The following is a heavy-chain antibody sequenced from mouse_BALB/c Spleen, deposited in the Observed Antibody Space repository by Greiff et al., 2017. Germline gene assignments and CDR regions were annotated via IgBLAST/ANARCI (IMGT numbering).Heavy chain of an antibody. CDR3: ARSGYYYGSSRYAMDY. CDR2: IYPYNGGT. CDR1: GYTFTDYN. V-gene: IGHV1S29*02. J-gene: IGHJ4*01. D-gene: IGHD1-1*01. Sequence: VQLKQSGPELVKPGASVKISCKASGYTFTDYNMHWVKQSHGKSLEWIGYIYPYNGGTGYNQKFKSKATLTVDNSSSTAYMELRSLTSEDSAVYYCARSGYYYGSSRYAMDYWGQGTSVTVSS.